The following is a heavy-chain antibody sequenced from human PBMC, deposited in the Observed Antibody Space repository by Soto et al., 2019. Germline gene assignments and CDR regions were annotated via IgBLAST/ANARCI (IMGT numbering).Heavy chain of an antibody. J-gene: IGHJ5*02. CDR3: VRVAVSGMYRGDWFDP. V-gene: IGHV3-13*01. Sequence: LQLVASGGGVAQPGGSLRLSCAASGFTFSSYDMHWVRQPTGKGLEWVSGIGSAGDTNSAGSVKGRFTISRENAKNSLYLQMNSLRVGATAVYYCVRVAVSGMYRGDWFDPWGQGTLVIVSS. CDR1: GFTFSSYD. D-gene: IGHD2-15*01. CDR2: IGSAGDT.